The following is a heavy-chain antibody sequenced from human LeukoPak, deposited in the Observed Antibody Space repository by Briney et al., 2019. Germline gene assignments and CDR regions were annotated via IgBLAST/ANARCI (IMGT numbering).Heavy chain of an antibody. Sequence: GGSLRLSWGASRFTFSIYWMHWVRQGPGKGLVWVSRINGDGTYTDYAEFVKGRFTFSRDNAKNTLYLQMNSLRAEDTAVYYCVRGSAGMSPALGSWGQGTLVTVSS. CDR1: RFTFSIYW. J-gene: IGHJ5*02. V-gene: IGHV3-74*01. D-gene: IGHD1-26*01. CDR3: VRGSAGMSPALGS. CDR2: INGDGTYT.